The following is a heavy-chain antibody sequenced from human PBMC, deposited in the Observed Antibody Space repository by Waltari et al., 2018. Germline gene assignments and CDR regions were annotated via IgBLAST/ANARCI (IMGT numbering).Heavy chain of an antibody. D-gene: IGHD3-22*01. CDR1: GYTFTSYD. J-gene: IGHJ5*02. CDR2: MNPNSGNT. CDR3: ARARYDSSEDWFDP. V-gene: IGHV1-8*03. Sequence: QVQLVQSGAEVKKPGASVQVSCKASGYTFTSYDIHWVRQATGQGLEWMGWMNPNSGNTGYAQKFQVRVTITRNTSISTAYMELSSLRSEDTAVYYCARARYDSSEDWFDPWGQGTLVTVSS.